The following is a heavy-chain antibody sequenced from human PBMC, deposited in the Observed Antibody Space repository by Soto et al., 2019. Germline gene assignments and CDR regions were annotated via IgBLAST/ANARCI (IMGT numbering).Heavy chain of an antibody. Sequence: VQLVESGGGLVQPGGSLRLSCVASGSTFSDQYMDWVRQAPGKGLEWIGRIANKVNGYTTEYAPSVKGRFSISRDDSESSLYLKMSALKTENTAKSPCTRGYSGVSIYAFDIWGKGKGVTVFS. CDR2: IANKVNGYTT. D-gene: IGHD6-19*01. CDR1: GSTFSDQY. CDR3: TRGYSGVSIYAFDI. J-gene: IGHJ3*02. V-gene: IGHV3-72*01.